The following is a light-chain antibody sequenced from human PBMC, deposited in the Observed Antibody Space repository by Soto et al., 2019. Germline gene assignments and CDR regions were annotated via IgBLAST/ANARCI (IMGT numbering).Light chain of an antibody. CDR3: QQYGSSPRVT. CDR2: GAS. J-gene: IGKJ5*01. Sequence: ELVLTQSPGTLSLSPGERASLSCRASQSVSSSYLAWYQQKPGQAPRLVISGASSRATGIPDRFSGSGPGTDFTLTISRLEPEDFAVYYCQQYGSSPRVTFGQGTRLEIK. V-gene: IGKV3-20*01. CDR1: QSVSSSY.